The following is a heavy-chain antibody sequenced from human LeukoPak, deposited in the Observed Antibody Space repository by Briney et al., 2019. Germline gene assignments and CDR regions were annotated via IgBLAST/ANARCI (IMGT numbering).Heavy chain of an antibody. V-gene: IGHV5-51*01. CDR1: GYSFTSYW. CDR3: ATAVDTAMVPYYFDY. J-gene: IGHJ4*02. CDR2: INPGDSDT. D-gene: IGHD5-18*01. Sequence: GESLKISCKGSGYSFTSYWIGWVRQMPGKGLEWMGIINPGDSDTRYSPSFQGQVTISADKSISTAYLQWSSLKASDTAMYYRATAVDTAMVPYYFDYWGQGTLVTVSS.